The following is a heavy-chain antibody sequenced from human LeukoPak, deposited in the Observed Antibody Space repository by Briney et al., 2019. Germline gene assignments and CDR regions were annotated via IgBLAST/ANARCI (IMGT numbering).Heavy chain of an antibody. CDR2: INPSGGST. D-gene: IGHD2/OR15-2a*01. CDR1: GYTFTSYY. Sequence: ASVKVSCKASGYTFTSYYMHWVRQAPGQGLEWMGIINPSGGSTSYTRKFQGRVTITRDTSTTTVYMELSSLRSQDTAVYYCARHKEVGDYYYFDYWGQGTLVTVSS. CDR3: ARHKEVGDYYYFDY. V-gene: IGHV1-46*01. J-gene: IGHJ4*02.